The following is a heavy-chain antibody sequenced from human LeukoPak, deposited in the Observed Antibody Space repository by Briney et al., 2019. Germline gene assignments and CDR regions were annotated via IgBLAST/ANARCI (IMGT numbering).Heavy chain of an antibody. J-gene: IGHJ4*02. CDR2: ISSSSSYI. CDR1: GYTFSSYS. V-gene: IGHV3-21*01. Sequence: GGSLRLSCAASGYTFSSYSMNWVRQAPGKGLEWVSSISSSSSYIYYADSVKGRFTISRDNAKNSLYLQMNSLRAEDTAVYYCARAVPSTYYYDSSGYPDYWGQGTLVTVSS. D-gene: IGHD3-22*01. CDR3: ARAVPSTYYYDSSGYPDY.